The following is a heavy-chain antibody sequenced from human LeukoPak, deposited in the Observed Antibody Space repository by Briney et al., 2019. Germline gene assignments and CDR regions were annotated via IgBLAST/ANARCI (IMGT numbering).Heavy chain of an antibody. CDR2: IYHSGST. Sequence: TSETLSLTCAVSGGSISSSNWWSWVRQPPGKGLEWIGEIYHSGSTNYNPSLKSRVTISVDKSKNQFSLKLSSVTAADTAVHYCATRGLKVTMIIGGFDIWGQGTMVTVSS. V-gene: IGHV4-4*02. CDR1: GGSISSSNW. CDR3: ATRGLKVTMIIGGFDI. J-gene: IGHJ3*02. D-gene: IGHD3-22*01.